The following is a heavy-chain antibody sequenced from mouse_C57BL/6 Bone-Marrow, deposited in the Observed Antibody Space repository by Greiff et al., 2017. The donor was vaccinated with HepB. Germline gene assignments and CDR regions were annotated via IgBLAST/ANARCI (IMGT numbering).Heavy chain of an antibody. V-gene: IGHV1-59*01. D-gene: IGHD1-1*01. CDR2: IDPSDSYT. J-gene: IGHJ3*01. CDR1: GYTFTSYW. Sequence: QVQLQQPGAELVRPGTSVKLSCKASGYTFTSYWMHWVKQRPGQGLEWIGVIDPSDSYTNYNQKFKGKATLTVDTSSSTAYMQLSILTSEDSAVYYCAASNYYGSSSFAYWGQGTLVTVSA. CDR3: AASNYYGSSSFAY.